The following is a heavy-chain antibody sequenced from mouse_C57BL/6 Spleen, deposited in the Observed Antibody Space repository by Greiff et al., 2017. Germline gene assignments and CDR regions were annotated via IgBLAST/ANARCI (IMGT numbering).Heavy chain of an antibody. J-gene: IGHJ4*01. CDR3: ARNLPPYLGDY. V-gene: IGHV1-80*01. CDR1: GYAFSSYW. CDR2: IYPGDGDT. D-gene: IGHD3-1*01. Sequence: QVQLKQSGAELVKPGASVKISCKASGYAFSSYWMNWVKQRPGKGLEWIGQIYPGDGDTNYNGKFKGKATLTADKSSSTAYMQLSSLTSEDSAVYFCARNLPPYLGDYWGQGTSVTVSS.